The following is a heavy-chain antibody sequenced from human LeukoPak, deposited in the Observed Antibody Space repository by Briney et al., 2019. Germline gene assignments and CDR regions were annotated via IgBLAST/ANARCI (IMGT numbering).Heavy chain of an antibody. J-gene: IGHJ4*02. D-gene: IGHD4-23*01. CDR1: GFTFSGYG. V-gene: IGHV3-33*01. CDR2: IWYDGSNK. CDR3: ARDLSGGNSAGGFDY. Sequence: GRSLRLSCAASGFTFSGYGMHWVRQAPGKGLEWVAVIWYDGSNKYYADSVKGRFTISRDNSKNTLYLQMNSLRAEDTAVYYCARDLSGGNSAGGFDYWGQGTLVTVSS.